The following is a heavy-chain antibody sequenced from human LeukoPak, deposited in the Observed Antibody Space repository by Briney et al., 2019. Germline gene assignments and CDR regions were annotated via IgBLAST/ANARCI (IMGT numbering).Heavy chain of an antibody. CDR2: IFHTGST. CDR3: ARSTGFYTTYYMDV. J-gene: IGHJ6*03. CDR1: GASISDFY. Sequence: SETLSLTCTVSGASISDFYWSWIRQSPEKGLEWLGYIFHTGSTNYNPSVKSRVTISMDTSKNQFSLRLNSVTAADTAVYYCARSTGFYTTYYMDVWGKGTTVTVSS. V-gene: IGHV4-59*08. D-gene: IGHD3-22*01.